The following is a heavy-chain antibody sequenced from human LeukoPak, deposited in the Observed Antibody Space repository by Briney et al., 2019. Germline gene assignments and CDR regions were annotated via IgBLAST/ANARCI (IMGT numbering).Heavy chain of an antibody. J-gene: IGHJ3*02. CDR1: GYTFTSYG. D-gene: IGHD6-13*01. Sequence: GASVKVSCKASGYTFTSYGISWVRQAPGQGLEWMGWISAYNGNTNYAQKLQGRVTMTTDTSTSTAYMELRSLRSDDTAVYYCARDRIGMGSSSWYRGSGAFDIWGQGTMVTVSS. V-gene: IGHV1-18*01. CDR3: ARDRIGMGSSSWYRGSGAFDI. CDR2: ISAYNGNT.